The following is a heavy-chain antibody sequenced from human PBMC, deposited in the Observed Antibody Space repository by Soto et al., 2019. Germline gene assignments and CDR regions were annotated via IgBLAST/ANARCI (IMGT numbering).Heavy chain of an antibody. D-gene: IGHD2-8*01. CDR2: IYHSGST. V-gene: IGHV4-31*02. CDR1: GGSISSGGYY. J-gene: IGHJ6*02. Sequence: PSETLSLTCTVSGGSISSGGYYWSWISQHPGKGLEWIGYIYHSGSTYYNPSLKSRVTISVDTSKNQFSLKLSSVTAADTAVYYCARYCTNGVCYTDYYYGIDVWGQGTTATVSS. CDR3: ARYCTNGVCYTDYYYGIDV.